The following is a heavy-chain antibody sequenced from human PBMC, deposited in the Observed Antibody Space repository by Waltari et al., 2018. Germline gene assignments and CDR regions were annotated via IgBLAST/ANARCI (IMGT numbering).Heavy chain of an antibody. J-gene: IGHJ4*02. V-gene: IGHV1-8*01. CDR1: GYTFTSYD. CDR2: MNPTSGNT. Sequence: QVQLVQSGAEVKKPGASVKVSCKASGYTFTSYDINWVRQATGQGLEWMGWMNPTSGNTGYAQNIQGRVTMTRNTSISTAYMELSSLRSEDTAVYYCARGYSGYEAADYWGQGTLVTVSS. CDR3: ARGYSGYEAADY. D-gene: IGHD5-12*01.